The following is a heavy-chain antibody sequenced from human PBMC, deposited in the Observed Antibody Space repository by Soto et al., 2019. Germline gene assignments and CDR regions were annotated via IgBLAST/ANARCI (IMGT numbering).Heavy chain of an antibody. Sequence: SETLSLTCTVSGGSISSGSYYWDWIRQPPGKGLEWIGNVYYSGSTNYNPSLESRVTISVDTSKNQFSLKLSSVTAADTAVYYCARQTDSYYTFDVFDICGQGTMVTVSS. CDR3: ARQTDSYYTFDVFDI. CDR2: VYYSGST. D-gene: IGHD3-22*01. CDR1: GGSISSGSYY. J-gene: IGHJ3*02. V-gene: IGHV4-39*01.